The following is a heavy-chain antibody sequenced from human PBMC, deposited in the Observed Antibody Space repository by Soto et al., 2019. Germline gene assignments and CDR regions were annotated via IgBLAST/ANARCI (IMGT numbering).Heavy chain of an antibody. V-gene: IGHV4-34*01. D-gene: IGHD1-7*01. CDR1: GGSFSGYY. J-gene: IGHJ4*02. CDR3: ARGRWNYVH. CDR2: INHSGST. Sequence: SETLSLTCAVYGGSFSGYYWSWSRQPPGKGLEWIGEINHSGSTNYNPSLKSRVTISVDTSKNQFSLKLSSVTAADTAVYYCARGRWNYVHWGQGTLVTVSS.